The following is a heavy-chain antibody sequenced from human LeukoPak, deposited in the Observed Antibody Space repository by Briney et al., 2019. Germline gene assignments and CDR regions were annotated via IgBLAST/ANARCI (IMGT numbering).Heavy chain of an antibody. J-gene: IGHJ4*02. Sequence: PSETLSLTCTVSGGAISNTSYYWGWIRQPPGNGLEWIGSASYSGSTYYNPSLESRVIISVDTSKNQFSLRLSSVTAADTAIYYCSRESGAFCPFGYWGQGTLVIVPP. CDR1: GGAISNTSYY. D-gene: IGHD1-26*01. CDR2: ASYSGST. V-gene: IGHV4-39*07. CDR3: SRESGAFCPFGY.